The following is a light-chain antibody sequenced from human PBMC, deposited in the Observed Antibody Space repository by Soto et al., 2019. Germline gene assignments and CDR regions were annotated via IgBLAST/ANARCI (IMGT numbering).Light chain of an antibody. J-gene: IGKJ1*01. CDR2: DAS. V-gene: IGKV1-5*01. CDR1: QSIRSW. Sequence: DIQVTQSPSNMSASVGDRVTITCRASQSIRSWLAWYQQKPGKGPKLLVYDASTLQSGVASRFSGSGSGTEFTLIISGLQPDDSATYYCQQYTNTNNPWMFGQGTKVDIK. CDR3: QQYTNTNNPWM.